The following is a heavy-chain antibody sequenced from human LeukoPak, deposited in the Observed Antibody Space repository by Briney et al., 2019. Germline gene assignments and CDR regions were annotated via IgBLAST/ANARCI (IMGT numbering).Heavy chain of an antibody. CDR3: ATKAHGSGSYLSDY. J-gene: IGHJ4*02. D-gene: IGHD3-10*01. CDR2: ISGSGGST. Sequence: PGGSLRLSCAASGFTFSTYWMHWVRQAPGKGLEWVSAISGSGGSTYYADSVKGRFTISRDNSKNTLYLQMNSLRAEDTAVYYCATKAHGSGSYLSDYWGQGTLVTVSS. CDR1: GFTFSTYW. V-gene: IGHV3-23*01.